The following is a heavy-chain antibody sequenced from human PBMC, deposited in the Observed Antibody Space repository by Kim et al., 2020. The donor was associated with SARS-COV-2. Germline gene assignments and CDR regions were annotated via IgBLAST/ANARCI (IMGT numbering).Heavy chain of an antibody. CDR2: ILSDGGYT. CDR1: GFAFSTYS. CDR3: AGEPTGAALLEHYAMDV. V-gene: IGHV3-30*04. J-gene: IGHJ6*02. D-gene: IGHD1-26*01. Sequence: GGSLRLSCAASGFAFSTYSLHWVRQAPGKGLEWVAVILSDGGYTYYAASVRGRFTISRDKSEGTLSLQMNSLRVEDTGIYYCAGEPTGAALLEHYAMDVWCQGTTVTVSS.